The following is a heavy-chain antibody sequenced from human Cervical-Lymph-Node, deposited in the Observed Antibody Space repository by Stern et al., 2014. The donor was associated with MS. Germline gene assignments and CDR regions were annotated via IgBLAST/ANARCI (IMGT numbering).Heavy chain of an antibody. CDR3: ARAQAATPFYFDY. Sequence: MQLVESGAEVKKPGSSVKVSCKASGGTFSSYAISWVRQAPGQGLEWMGGIIPIFGTANYAQKCQCRVTITADESTSTAYMELSSLRSEDTAVYYCARAQAATPFYFDYWGQGTLVTVSS. CDR2: IIPIFGTA. V-gene: IGHV1-69*01. CDR1: GGTFSSYA. J-gene: IGHJ4*02. D-gene: IGHD6-25*01.